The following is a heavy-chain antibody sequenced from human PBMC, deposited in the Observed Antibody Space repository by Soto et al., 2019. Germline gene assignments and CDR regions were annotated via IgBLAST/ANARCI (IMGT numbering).Heavy chain of an antibody. Sequence: SQSLALSCAVYCGSFSGYYWSWLRQPPGKGLEWIGEINHSGSTNYNPSLKSRVTISVDTSKNQCSLKLSSVTAADTAVYYCASGRGASYGVYYFDNWGHGTLVTVSS. J-gene: IGHJ4*01. V-gene: IGHV4-34*09. CDR1: CGSFSGYY. CDR2: INHSGST. D-gene: IGHD1-26*01. CDR3: ASGRGASYGVYYFDN.